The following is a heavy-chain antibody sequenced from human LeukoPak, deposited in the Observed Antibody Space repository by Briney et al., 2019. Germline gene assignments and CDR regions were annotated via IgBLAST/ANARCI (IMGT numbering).Heavy chain of an antibody. D-gene: IGHD1-20*01. Sequence: PGGSLRLSCAASGFTFSSYAMSWVRQAPGKGLEWVSTISGSGGSTYYADSVKGRFTISRDNSKNTLYLQMNSLRAEDTAVYYCAKDRGGHNWNDAFDYWGQGTLVTVSS. J-gene: IGHJ4*02. V-gene: IGHV3-23*01. CDR3: AKDRGGHNWNDAFDY. CDR1: GFTFSSYA. CDR2: ISGSGGST.